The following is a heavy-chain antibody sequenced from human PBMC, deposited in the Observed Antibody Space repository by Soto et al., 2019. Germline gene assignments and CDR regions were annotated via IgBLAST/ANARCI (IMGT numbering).Heavy chain of an antibody. D-gene: IGHD3-3*01. J-gene: IGHJ6*03. CDR3: ARQSHYDFWSGYLKNYYYMDV. CDR1: GGSISSYY. Sequence: TLSLTCTVSGGSISSYYWSWIRQPPGKGLEWIGYIYYSGSTNYNPSLKSRVTISVDTSKNQFSPKLSSVTAADTAVYYCARQSHYDFWSGYLKNYYYMDVWGKGTTVTVSS. CDR2: IYYSGST. V-gene: IGHV4-59*08.